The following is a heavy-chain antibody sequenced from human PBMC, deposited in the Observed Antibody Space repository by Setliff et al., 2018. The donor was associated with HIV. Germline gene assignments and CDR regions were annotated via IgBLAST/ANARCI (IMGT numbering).Heavy chain of an antibody. CDR1: GGSLNDYS. CDR3: ARAIVKTGYHTKSRVFDY. V-gene: IGHV4-34*01. J-gene: IGHJ4*02. CDR2: VNLPKTL. Sequence: SQTLSLTCAVYGGSLNDYSWNWIRQSPGKGLEWIGEVNLPKTLNYNPSLESRITISVDTSKKQFSLDLSSVTAADTAVYFCARAIVKTGYHTKSRVFDYWGQGTLVTVSS. D-gene: IGHD3-9*01.